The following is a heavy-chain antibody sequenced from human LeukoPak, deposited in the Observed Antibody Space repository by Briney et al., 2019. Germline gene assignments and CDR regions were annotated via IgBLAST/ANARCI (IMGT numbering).Heavy chain of an antibody. CDR2: ISSSSTYI. D-gene: IGHD3-16*01. CDR3: ARDLSLGAPGGFDY. Sequence: LGGSLRLSCAASGFTFRSYSMNWVRQAPGKGPEWVSTISSSSTYIYYADSVKGRFTISRDNAENSVYLQMDSLRGDDTAVYYCARDLSLGAPGGFDYWGQGTLVTVSS. CDR1: GFTFRSYS. V-gene: IGHV3-21*01. J-gene: IGHJ4*02.